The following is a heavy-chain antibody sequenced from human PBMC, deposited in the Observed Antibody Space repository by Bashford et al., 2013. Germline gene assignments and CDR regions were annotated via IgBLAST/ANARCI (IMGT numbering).Heavy chain of an antibody. J-gene: IGHJ4*02. CDR2: ISYDGNRK. V-gene: IGHV3-30*04. D-gene: IGHD3-22*01. CDR3: VEGKSVFYFDGSGGEYEFDH. Sequence: VRQXPGKGLEWLAVISYDGNRKIVADSVKGRLTVSRDNAKNTLYLQMNSLRREDTAMYYCVEGKSVFYFDGSGGEYEFDHWGQGTLVTVSS.